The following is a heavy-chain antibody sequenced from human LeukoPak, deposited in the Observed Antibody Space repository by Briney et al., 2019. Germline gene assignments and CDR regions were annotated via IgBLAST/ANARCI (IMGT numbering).Heavy chain of an antibody. CDR2: IIPILGIA. V-gene: IGHV1-69*04. CDR3: ASGGDSSGYTFDY. D-gene: IGHD3-22*01. Sequence: SVKVSCKASGGTFSSYAISWVRQAPGQGLEWMGRIIPILGIANYAQKFQGRVTITADKSTSTAYMELSSLRSEDTAVYYCASGGDSSGYTFDYWGQGTLVTVSS. J-gene: IGHJ4*02. CDR1: GGTFSSYA.